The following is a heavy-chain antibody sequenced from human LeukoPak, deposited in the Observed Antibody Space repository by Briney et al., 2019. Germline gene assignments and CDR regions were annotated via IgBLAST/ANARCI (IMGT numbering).Heavy chain of an antibody. Sequence: GGSLRLSCAASGFTFSSYAMSWVRQAPGKGLEWVSGISGSGGSTYYADSVKGRVTISRDNSKNTLYLQMNSLRAEDTAVYYCAKDSRRGYSYGPAAYWGQGTLVTVDS. CDR1: GFTFSSYA. D-gene: IGHD5-18*01. CDR2: ISGSGGST. J-gene: IGHJ4*02. V-gene: IGHV3-23*01. CDR3: AKDSRRGYSYGPAAY.